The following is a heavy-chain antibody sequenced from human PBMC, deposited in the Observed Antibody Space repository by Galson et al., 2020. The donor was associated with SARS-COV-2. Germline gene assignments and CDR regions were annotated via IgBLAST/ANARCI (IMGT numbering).Heavy chain of an antibody. V-gene: IGHV3-33*06. CDR3: AKDLPYNWNDDAFDI. Sequence: GGSLRLSCAASGFTFSSYGMHWDRQAPGKGLEWVAVIWYDGSNKYYADSVKGRFTISRDNSKNTLYLQMNSLRAEDTAVYYCAKDLPYNWNDDAFDIWGQGTMVTVSS. CDR2: IWYDGSNK. J-gene: IGHJ3*02. CDR1: GFTFSSYG. D-gene: IGHD1-20*01.